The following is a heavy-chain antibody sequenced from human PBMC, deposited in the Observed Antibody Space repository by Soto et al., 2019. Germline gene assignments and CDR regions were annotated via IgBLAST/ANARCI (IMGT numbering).Heavy chain of an antibody. CDR3: AREDYPYGMDV. CDR2: IYHSGST. J-gene: IGHJ6*02. Sequence: SETLSLTCAVSGGSISSGGYSWSWVQQPPGKGLEWIGYIYHSGSTYYNPSLKSRVTISVDRSKNQFSLKLSSVTAADTAVYYCAREDYPYGMDVWGQGTTVTVSS. V-gene: IGHV4-30-2*01. CDR1: GGSISSGGYS.